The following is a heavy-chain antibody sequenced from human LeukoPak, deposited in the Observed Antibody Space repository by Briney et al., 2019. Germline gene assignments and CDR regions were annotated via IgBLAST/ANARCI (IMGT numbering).Heavy chain of an antibody. V-gene: IGHV3-23*01. J-gene: IGHJ3*02. D-gene: IGHD6-19*01. CDR2: ISGSGGST. CDR3: TKDYSSGWPDAFDI. CDR1: GCTFSSYA. Sequence: GRSLRLSCAASGCTFSSYAMSWVRQAPGKGLEWVSAISGSGGSTYYADSVKGRFTISRDNSEDTLYLQMNSLRAEDTAVYYCTKDYSSGWPDAFDIWGQGTMVTVSS.